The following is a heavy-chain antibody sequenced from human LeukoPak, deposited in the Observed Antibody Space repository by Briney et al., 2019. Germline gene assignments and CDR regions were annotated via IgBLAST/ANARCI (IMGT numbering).Heavy chain of an antibody. CDR1: GFTFSSYA. Sequence: GGSLRLSCAASGFTFSSYAMSWVRQAPGKGLEWVSAISGSGGSTYYADSVKGRFTISRDNSKNTLYLQMNSLRAEDTAVYYCAKIKGGYGSGSYYRPAGPLCDYWGQGTLVTVSS. V-gene: IGHV3-23*01. D-gene: IGHD3-10*01. J-gene: IGHJ4*02. CDR3: AKIKGGYGSGSYYRPAGPLCDY. CDR2: ISGSGGST.